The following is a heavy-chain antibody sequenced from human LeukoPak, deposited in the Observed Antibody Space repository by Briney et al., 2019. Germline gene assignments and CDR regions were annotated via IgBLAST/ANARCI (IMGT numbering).Heavy chain of an antibody. Sequence: GASVKVSCKASGYTFTSYGISWVRQAPGQGLEWMGWISAYNGNTNYAQKLQGRVTMTTDTSTSTAYMELRSLRSDDTAVYYCARSKGYYGSGSPSLYYFDYWGQGTLVTVPS. CDR1: GYTFTSYG. CDR2: ISAYNGNT. D-gene: IGHD3-10*01. CDR3: ARSKGYYGSGSPSLYYFDY. V-gene: IGHV1-18*01. J-gene: IGHJ4*02.